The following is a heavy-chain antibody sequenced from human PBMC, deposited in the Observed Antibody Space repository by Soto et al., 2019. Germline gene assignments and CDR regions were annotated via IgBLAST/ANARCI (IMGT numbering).Heavy chain of an antibody. Sequence: QVQLQESGPGLMKPSQTLSLTCTVSGGSISSGGYYWSWIRQHPGKGLEWIGYIYYSGSTYYNPSLKSRVTISVDTSKNQFSLKLSSVTAADTAVYYCARHGTLTGGYGMDVWGQGTTVTVSS. CDR1: GGSISSGGYY. CDR3: ARHGTLTGGYGMDV. V-gene: IGHV4-31*03. J-gene: IGHJ6*02. CDR2: IYYSGST. D-gene: IGHD1-1*01.